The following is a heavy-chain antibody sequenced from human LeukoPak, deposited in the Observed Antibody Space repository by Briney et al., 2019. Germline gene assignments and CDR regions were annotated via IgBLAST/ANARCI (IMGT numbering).Heavy chain of an antibody. CDR3: ARDGGLNTNFDY. Sequence: GGSLRLSCAASGFTFRNYWMGWVRQAPGKGLEWVANTKPDGSAEYYADSVRGRFITSRDNANNFLYLQMNSLRAEDTAVYCARDGGLNTNFDYWGQGTLVTVSS. D-gene: IGHD2-15*01. CDR1: GFTFRNYW. CDR2: TKPDGSAE. J-gene: IGHJ4*02. V-gene: IGHV3-7*01.